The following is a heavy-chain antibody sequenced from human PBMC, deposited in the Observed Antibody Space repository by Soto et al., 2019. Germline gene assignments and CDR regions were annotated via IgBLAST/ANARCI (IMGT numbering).Heavy chain of an antibody. D-gene: IGHD3-16*01. CDR3: AKRAWGTYYFDY. Sequence: EVQLLESGGGLVQPGGSLRLSCAASGVTFSSYAMNWVRQAPGKGLEWVSVISGSGDSTYYADSVKGRFTISRDNSKNTLYLQMNSLRAEDTAVYYCAKRAWGTYYFDYWGQGTMVTVSS. CDR1: GVTFSSYA. CDR2: ISGSGDST. V-gene: IGHV3-23*01. J-gene: IGHJ4*02.